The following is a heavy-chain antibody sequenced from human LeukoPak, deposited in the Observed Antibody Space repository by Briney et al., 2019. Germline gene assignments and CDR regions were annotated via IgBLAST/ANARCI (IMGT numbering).Heavy chain of an antibody. D-gene: IGHD6-13*01. CDR3: ARDLSSSWYFWPSDY. CDR2: INSDGSST. CDR1: GFTFSSYW. Sequence: PGGSLRLSCAASGFTFSSYWMHWVRQAPGKGLVWVSRINSDGSSTSYADSVKGRFTISRDNAKNTLYLQMNSLRAEDTAVYYCARDLSSSWYFWPSDYWGQGTLVTVSS. J-gene: IGHJ4*02. V-gene: IGHV3-74*01.